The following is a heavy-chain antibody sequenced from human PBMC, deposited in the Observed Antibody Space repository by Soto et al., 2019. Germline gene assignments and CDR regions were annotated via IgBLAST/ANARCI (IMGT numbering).Heavy chain of an antibody. CDR2: IIPILGIA. J-gene: IGHJ2*01. V-gene: IGHV1-69*04. D-gene: IGHD3-10*01. Sequence: SVKVSCKASGGTFSSYTISWVRQAPGQGLEWMGRIIPILGIANYAQKFQGRVTITADKSTSTAYMELSSLRSEDTAVYYCARDSTMVRGVVDLWGRGTLVTVSS. CDR1: GGTFSSYT. CDR3: ARDSTMVRGVVDL.